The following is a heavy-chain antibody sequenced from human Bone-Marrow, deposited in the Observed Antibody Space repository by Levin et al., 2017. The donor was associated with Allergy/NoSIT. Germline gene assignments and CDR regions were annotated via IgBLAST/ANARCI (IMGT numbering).Heavy chain of an antibody. CDR1: GFTFSLYG. D-gene: IGHD2-21*02. J-gene: IGHJ4*02. CDR3: AKDLDVATAIGYFDY. Sequence: SGGSLRLSCAASGFTFSLYGLHWVRQAPGKGLEWVSLISYDGSYKYYADSVKGRFTISRDNSKNTLYLQMNSLRAEDTAVYYCAKDLDVATAIGYFDYWGQGTLVTVSS. V-gene: IGHV3-30*18. CDR2: ISYDGSYK.